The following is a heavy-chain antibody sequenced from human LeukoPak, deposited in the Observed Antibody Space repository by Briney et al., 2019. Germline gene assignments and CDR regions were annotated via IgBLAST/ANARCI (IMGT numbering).Heavy chain of an antibody. D-gene: IGHD3-22*01. J-gene: IGHJ4*02. CDR2: ISASGDNT. V-gene: IGHV3-23*01. Sequence: GGSLRLSCAASGFTFSSYAISWVRQAPGKGLQWVSAISASGDNTYYADSVKGRFTISRDNSKNTLYLQMNSLRAEDTAVYYCTRERYYHYSSGHRPLLDYWGQGTLVTVSS. CDR1: GFTFSSYA. CDR3: TRERYYHYSSGHRPLLDY.